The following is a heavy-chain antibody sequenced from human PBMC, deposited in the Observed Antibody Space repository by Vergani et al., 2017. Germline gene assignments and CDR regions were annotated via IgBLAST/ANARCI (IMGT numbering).Heavy chain of an antibody. V-gene: IGHV4-59*01. D-gene: IGHD5-18*01. CDR2: IYYSGST. CDR3: ARGVGGYSYGGRGDVGYYYYMDV. Sequence: QVQLVESGGGVVQPGRSLRLSCAASGFIFDDYAMHWVRQAPGKGLEWIGYIYYSGSTNYNPSLKSRVTISVDTSKNQFSLKLSSVTAADTAVYYCARGVGGYSYGGRGDVGYYYYMDVWGKGTTVTVSS. J-gene: IGHJ6*03. CDR1: GFIFDDYA.